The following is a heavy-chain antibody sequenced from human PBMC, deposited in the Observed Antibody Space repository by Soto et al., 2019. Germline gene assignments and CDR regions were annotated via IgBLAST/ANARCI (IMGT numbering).Heavy chain of an antibody. J-gene: IGHJ5*02. Sequence: GASLKISCQGSGYSFTSYWISCVRQMPGKGLEWMGRIDPSDSYTNYSPSFQGHVTISADKSISTAYLQWSSLKASDTAMYYCARATAGFDSQNWFDPWGQGTLVTVSS. D-gene: IGHD3-9*01. CDR3: ARATAGFDSQNWFDP. V-gene: IGHV5-10-1*01. CDR2: IDPSDSYT. CDR1: GYSFTSYW.